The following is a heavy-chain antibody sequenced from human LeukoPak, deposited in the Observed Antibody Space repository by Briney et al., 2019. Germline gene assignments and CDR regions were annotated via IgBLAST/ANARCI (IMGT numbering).Heavy chain of an antibody. CDR1: GFTFSGHG. Sequence: GGSLRLSCAASGFTFSGHGMHWVRQAPGKGLEWVAVIWFAGSQKYYADSVKDRFTISRDNSKNTLYLAMNSLRAEDTAVYYCARLHGDGYGKFDFWGQGTVVTVSS. CDR2: IWFAGSQK. CDR3: ARLHGDGYGKFDF. V-gene: IGHV3-33*01. D-gene: IGHD2-21*02. J-gene: IGHJ4*02.